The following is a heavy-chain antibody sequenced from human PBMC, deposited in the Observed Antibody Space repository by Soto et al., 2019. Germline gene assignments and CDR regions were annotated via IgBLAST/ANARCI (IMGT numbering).Heavy chain of an antibody. CDR1: GFTFSSYG. CDR2: ISYDGSNK. D-gene: IGHD4-4*01. Sequence: QPGGSLRLSCAASGFTFSSYGMHWVRQAPGKGLEWVAVISYDGSNKYYADSVKGRFTISRDNSKNTLYLQMNSLRAEDTAVYYCAKDPYSNSYYYYGMDVWGQGTTVTV. V-gene: IGHV3-30*18. J-gene: IGHJ6*02. CDR3: AKDPYSNSYYYYGMDV.